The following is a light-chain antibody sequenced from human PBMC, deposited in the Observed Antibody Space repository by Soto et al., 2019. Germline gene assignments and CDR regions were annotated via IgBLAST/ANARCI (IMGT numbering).Light chain of an antibody. CDR3: QHRYNWPLT. CDR2: NTS. V-gene: IGKV3-11*01. CDR1: QSISTF. J-gene: IGKJ4*01. Sequence: EIVLTQSPATLSLSPGESVTLSRRASQSISTFLGWYQQKPGQAPRLLIYNTSKRATGIPARFSGGGFGTDFTLTISSLEPEDFAVYYCQHRYNWPLTFGGGTKVDIK.